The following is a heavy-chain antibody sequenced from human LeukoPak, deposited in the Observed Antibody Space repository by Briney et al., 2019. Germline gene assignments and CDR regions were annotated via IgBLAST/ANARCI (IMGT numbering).Heavy chain of an antibody. Sequence: ASETLSLTCAVYGGSFSGYYWSWIRQPPGKGLEWIGEINHSGSTNYNPSLKSRVTISLDTSKNQFSLKLSSVTAADTAVYYCAGHHPRNTVDFWGQGTLVTVSS. D-gene: IGHD2/OR15-2a*01. J-gene: IGHJ4*02. V-gene: IGHV4-34*01. CDR3: AGHHPRNTVDF. CDR2: INHSGST. CDR1: GGSFSGYY.